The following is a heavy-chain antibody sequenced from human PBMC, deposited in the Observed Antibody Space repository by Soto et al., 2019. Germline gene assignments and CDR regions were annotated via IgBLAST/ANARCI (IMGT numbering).Heavy chain of an antibody. Sequence: PSETLSLTCTVSGGSISSGDYYWSWIRQPPGKGLEWIGYIYYSGSTYYNPSLKSRVTISVDTSKNQFSLKLSSVTAADTAVYYCARDHPRVHRAFDIWGQGTMVTVSS. CDR1: GGSISSGDYY. D-gene: IGHD1-1*01. CDR3: ARDHPRVHRAFDI. J-gene: IGHJ3*02. V-gene: IGHV4-30-4*01. CDR2: IYYSGST.